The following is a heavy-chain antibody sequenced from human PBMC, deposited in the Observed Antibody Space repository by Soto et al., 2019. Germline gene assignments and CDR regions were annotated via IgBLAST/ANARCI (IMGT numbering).Heavy chain of an antibody. CDR2: ISGSGGST. D-gene: IGHD3-10*01. J-gene: IGHJ4*02. CDR1: GFTFSSYA. Sequence: HPGGSLRLSCAASGFTFSSYAMSWVRQAPGKGLEWVSAISGSGGSTYYADSVKGRFTISRDNSKNTLYLQMNSLRAEDTAVYYCAEEISVRAVRGPNYWGQGTLVTVSS. V-gene: IGHV3-23*01. CDR3: AEEISVRAVRGPNY.